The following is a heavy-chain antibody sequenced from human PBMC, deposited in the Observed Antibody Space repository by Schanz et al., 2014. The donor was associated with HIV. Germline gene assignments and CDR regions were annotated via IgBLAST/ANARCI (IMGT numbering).Heavy chain of an antibody. CDR3: ATFGSSWPGYFDS. J-gene: IGHJ4*02. CDR2: IWYDGSNE. Sequence: QVHLVESGGGVVQPGRSLRLSCAASGFTFSGYGMHWVRQAPGKGLEWVAVIWYDGSNEYYAASVKGRFTISRDNSKNTLYLQMNSLRAEDTAIYYCATFGSSWPGYFDSWGQGTLVTVSS. CDR1: GFTFSGYG. V-gene: IGHV3-33*03. D-gene: IGHD6-13*01.